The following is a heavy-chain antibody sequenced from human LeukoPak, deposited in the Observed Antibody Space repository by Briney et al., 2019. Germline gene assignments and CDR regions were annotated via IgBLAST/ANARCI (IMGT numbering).Heavy chain of an antibody. CDR1: GYTFTSYG. Sequence: GASVKVSCKASGYTFTSYGINWVRQAPGQGLEWVGWFTTHNGNARNAQKFQGRVTITTDTSTSAVYMELRSLRSDDTAVYYCARSTTEGSFDPWGQGTLVTVSS. CDR3: ARSTTEGSFDP. D-gene: IGHD2/OR15-2a*01. V-gene: IGHV1-18*01. CDR2: FTTHNGNA. J-gene: IGHJ5*02.